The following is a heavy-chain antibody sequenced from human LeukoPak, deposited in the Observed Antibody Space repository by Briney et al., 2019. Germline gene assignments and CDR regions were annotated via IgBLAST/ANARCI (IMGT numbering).Heavy chain of an antibody. CDR1: GGSISSYY. Sequence: SETLSLTCTVSGGSISSYYWSWIRQPPGKGLEWIGYIYYSGSTNYNPPLKSRVTISVDASKNQFSLKLSSVTAADTAVYYCARVHGEVSNWFDPWGQGTLVTVSS. D-gene: IGHD3-16*01. J-gene: IGHJ5*02. V-gene: IGHV4-59*01. CDR2: IYYSGST. CDR3: ARVHGEVSNWFDP.